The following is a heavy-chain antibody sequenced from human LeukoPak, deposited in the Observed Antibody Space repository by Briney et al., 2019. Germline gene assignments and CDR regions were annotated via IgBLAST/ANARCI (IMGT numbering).Heavy chain of an antibody. CDR1: GFTFSHFF. J-gene: IGHJ4*02. Sequence: PGGSLRLSCAASGFTFSHFFMNWVRQPPGKGLEWIGSIYYRGSTYYNPSLKSRITMSLDTSKSQFSLKLSSVTAADTAVYYCARTGDSSGYYRNAIDYWGQGTLVTVSS. CDR3: ARTGDSSGYYRNAIDY. CDR2: IYYRGST. V-gene: IGHV4-39*07. D-gene: IGHD3-22*01.